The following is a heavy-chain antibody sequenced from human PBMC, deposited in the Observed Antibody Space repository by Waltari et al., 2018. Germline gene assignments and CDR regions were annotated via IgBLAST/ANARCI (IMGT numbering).Heavy chain of an antibody. CDR1: GGSISSGGYS. CDR3: ARARHYDILTGYSTGGVFFDY. CDR2: IYHSGST. Sequence: QLQLQESGSGLVKPSQTLSLTCAVSGGSISSGGYSWSWIRQPPGKGLEWIGYIYHSGSTYYNPSLKSRVTISLDRSKNQFSLKLSSVTAADTAVYYCARARHYDILTGYSTGGVFFDYWGQGTLVTVSS. J-gene: IGHJ4*02. D-gene: IGHD3-9*01. V-gene: IGHV4-30-2*01.